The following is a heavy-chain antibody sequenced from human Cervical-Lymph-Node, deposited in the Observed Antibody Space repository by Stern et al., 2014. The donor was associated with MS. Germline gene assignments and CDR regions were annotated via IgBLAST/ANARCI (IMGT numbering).Heavy chain of an antibody. V-gene: IGHV3-30*18. CDR3: AKDRGMIVVVTYSLDS. CDR2: ISYDGSNA. D-gene: IGHD3-22*01. CDR1: GFSFSSYG. Sequence: VQLVASGGIVVQPGRSLRLSCVASGFSFSSYGMHWVRQAPGKGLGWVAVISYDGSNAYYADSVKGRFTISRDNSKNTLYLQLNSLRAEDTAVYFCAKDRGMIVVVTYSLDSWGQGTLVTVSS. J-gene: IGHJ4*02.